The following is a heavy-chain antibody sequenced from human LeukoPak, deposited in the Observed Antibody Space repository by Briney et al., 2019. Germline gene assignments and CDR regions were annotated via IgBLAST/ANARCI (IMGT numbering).Heavy chain of an antibody. J-gene: IGHJ4*02. CDR2: IYSAGST. V-gene: IGHV3-53*01. CDR1: GFTVSRNY. D-gene: IGHD4-23*01. Sequence: GGSLRLSCAASGFTVSRNYYMNWVRQAPGNGLEWVSVIYSAGSTYYADSVKGRFTISRDNSKNTAYLQMNSLRAEDTAVYYCARGDDYGGAWYYFDCWGQGTLVTVSS. CDR3: ARGDDYGGAWYYFDC.